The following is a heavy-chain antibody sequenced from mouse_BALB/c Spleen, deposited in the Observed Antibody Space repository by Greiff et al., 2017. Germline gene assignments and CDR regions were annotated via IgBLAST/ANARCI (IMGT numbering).Heavy chain of an antibody. V-gene: IGHV1-77*01. CDR2: IYPGSGNT. J-gene: IGHJ3*01. CDR3: ARTVAY. Sequence: VQLQQSGAELARPGASVKLSCKASGYTFTDYYINWVKQRTGQGLEWIGEIYPGSGNTYYNEKFKGKATLTADKSSSTAYMQLSSLTSEDSAVYFCARTVAYWGQGTLVTVSA. CDR1: GYTFTDYY.